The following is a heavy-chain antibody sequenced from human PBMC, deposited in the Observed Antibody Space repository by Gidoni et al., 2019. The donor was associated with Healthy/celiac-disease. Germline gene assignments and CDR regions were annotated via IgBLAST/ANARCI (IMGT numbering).Heavy chain of an antibody. D-gene: IGHD2-2*01. CDR3: ARIRYCSSTSCNWFDP. CDR2: IYYSGST. CDR1: GGSISSSSYY. V-gene: IGHV4-39*01. J-gene: IGHJ5*02. Sequence: QLQLQESGPGLVKPSETLSLTCTVSGGSISSSSYYWGWIRQPPGKGLAWIGSIYYSGSTYYNPSLKSRVTISVDTSKNQFSLKLSSVTAADTAVYYCARIRYCSSTSCNWFDPWGQGTLVTVSS.